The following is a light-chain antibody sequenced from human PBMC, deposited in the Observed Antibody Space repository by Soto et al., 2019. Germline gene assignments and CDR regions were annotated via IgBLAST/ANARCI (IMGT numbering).Light chain of an antibody. CDR2: EVS. CDR1: SSDVGNYNV. Sequence: QSVLTQPASVSGSPGQPITISCSGTSSDVGNYNVVSWYQQHPGKAPKLMIYEVSKRPSGVSNRFSGSKSGNTASLTISGLQAEDEADYYCCSYAGSGSSGYVFETGTKVTVL. CDR3: CSYAGSGSSGYV. V-gene: IGLV2-23*02. J-gene: IGLJ1*01.